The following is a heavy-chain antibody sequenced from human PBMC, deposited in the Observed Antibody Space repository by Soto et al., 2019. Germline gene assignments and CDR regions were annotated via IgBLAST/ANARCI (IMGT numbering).Heavy chain of an antibody. CDR1: GGSFTGYY. Sequence: QVQLQQWGAGLLKPSETLSLTCAVNGGSFTGYYGAWIRQSPEKGLVWIGEISHSGTTKYNPSLKSRVTISVDTSKNQFSLKLSSVTAADTGMYYCARNGGNTWYYFDSWGQGTVVTVSS. V-gene: IGHV4-34*01. CDR3: ARNGGNTWYYFDS. CDR2: ISHSGTT. D-gene: IGHD6-13*01. J-gene: IGHJ4*02.